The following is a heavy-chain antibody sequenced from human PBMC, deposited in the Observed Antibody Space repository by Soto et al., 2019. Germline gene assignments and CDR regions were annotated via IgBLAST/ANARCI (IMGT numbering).Heavy chain of an antibody. CDR3: VSDRGYGHASVPYS. CDR1: GFTFTSYG. D-gene: IGHD5-18*01. V-gene: IGHV3-30*19. J-gene: IGHJ4*02. CDR2: ISYDGGLQ. Sequence: QAHLVESGGGVVQPGRSLRLSXXXXGFTFTSYGMHWVRQAPGTRLEWVAVISYDGGLQHYADSVKGRFTISRDNSKNMVLLQMNSLRAEDTAVYYCVSDRGYGHASVPYSWGQGTLVSVSS.